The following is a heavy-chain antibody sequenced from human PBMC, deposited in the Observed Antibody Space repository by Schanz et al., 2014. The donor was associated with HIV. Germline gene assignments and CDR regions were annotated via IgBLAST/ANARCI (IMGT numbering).Heavy chain of an antibody. Sequence: QVQLVESGGGVVQPGRSLRLSCAASGFTFNSYGMHWVRQAPGKGLEWVSVISYDGRNKLYADSVKGRFAISRDKSKNTLYLQMNSLRAEDTAVYYCARALGRFRLYHLDYWGQGTLVTVSS. CDR2: ISYDGRNK. CDR3: ARALGRFRLYHLDY. D-gene: IGHD3-16*01. CDR1: GFTFNSYG. V-gene: IGHV3-33*05. J-gene: IGHJ4*02.